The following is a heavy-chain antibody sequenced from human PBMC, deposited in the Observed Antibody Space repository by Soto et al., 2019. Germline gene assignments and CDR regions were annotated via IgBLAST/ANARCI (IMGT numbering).Heavy chain of an antibody. D-gene: IGHD2-8*01. CDR3: ARHRRYCTNGVCSPLGGDY. J-gene: IGHJ4*02. Sequence: GESLKISCKGSGYSFTSYWIGWVRQMPGKGLEWMGIIYPGDSDTRYSPSFQGQVTISADKSISTAYLQWSSLKASDTAMYYCARHRRYCTNGVCSPLGGDYWGQGTLVTVSS. CDR1: GYSFTSYW. CDR2: IYPGDSDT. V-gene: IGHV5-51*01.